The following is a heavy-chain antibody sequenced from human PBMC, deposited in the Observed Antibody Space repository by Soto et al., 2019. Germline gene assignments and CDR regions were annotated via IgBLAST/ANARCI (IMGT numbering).Heavy chain of an antibody. CDR2: ISYDGSNK. CDR1: GFTFSSYA. V-gene: IGHV3-30-3*01. CDR3: AREGYVLGSYRYSFDY. D-gene: IGHD3-16*02. J-gene: IGHJ4*02. Sequence: QVQLVESGGGVVQPGRSLRLSCAASGFTFSSYAMHWVRQAPGKGLEWVAVISYDGSNKYYADSVKGRFTISRDNSKNTLYLQMNSLRAEDTAVYYCAREGYVLGSYRYSFDYWGQGTLVTVSS.